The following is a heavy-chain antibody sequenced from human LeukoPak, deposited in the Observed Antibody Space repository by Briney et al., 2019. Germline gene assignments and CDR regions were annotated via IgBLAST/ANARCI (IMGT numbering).Heavy chain of an antibody. CDR1: GYSISSGYY. V-gene: IGHV4-38-2*02. CDR3: ARVAYTSGWYEDY. Sequence: SETLSLTCTVSGYSISSGYYWGWIRQPPGKGLEWIGNFYASGSTYYNPSLKSRVTGSVDTSKNQFSLKLTSVTAADTAIYFCARVAYTSGWYEDYWGQGTLVTVSS. CDR2: FYASGST. D-gene: IGHD6-19*01. J-gene: IGHJ4*02.